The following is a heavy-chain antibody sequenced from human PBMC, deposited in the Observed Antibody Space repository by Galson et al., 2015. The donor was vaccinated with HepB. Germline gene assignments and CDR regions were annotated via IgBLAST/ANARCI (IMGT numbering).Heavy chain of an antibody. CDR3: ARGLSGSYYGKWFDP. Sequence: SVKVSCKASGGTFSSYAISWVRQAPGQGLEWMGGIIPIFGTANYAQKFQGRVTITADESTSTAYMELSSLRSEDTAVYYCARGLSGSYYGKWFDPWGQGTLVTVSS. CDR1: GGTFSSYA. J-gene: IGHJ5*02. V-gene: IGHV1-69*13. D-gene: IGHD1-26*01. CDR2: IIPIFGTA.